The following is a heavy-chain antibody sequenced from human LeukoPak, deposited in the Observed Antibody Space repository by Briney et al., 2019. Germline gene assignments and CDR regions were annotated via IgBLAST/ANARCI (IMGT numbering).Heavy chain of an antibody. V-gene: IGHV3-33*01. CDR1: GFPFSSYG. D-gene: IGHD6-19*01. CDR2: LVYDARS. J-gene: IGHJ4*02. Sequence: GTSLRLSYAASGFPFSSYGMHWVRQAPGKGLEWVARLVYDARSDYANSVKGRFSISRDDSKNTLFLDMSNLRVEDTALYYCARDLSAAFDFWGQGVLVTVSS. CDR3: ARDLSAAFDF.